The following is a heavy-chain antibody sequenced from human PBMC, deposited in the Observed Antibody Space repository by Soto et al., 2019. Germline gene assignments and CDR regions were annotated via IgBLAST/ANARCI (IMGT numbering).Heavy chain of an antibody. CDR2: TSNSGST. D-gene: IGHD2-2*01. CDR1: GGSITSSGYY. J-gene: IGHJ4*02. CDR3: ARGGGSTKVDY. V-gene: IGHV4-31*03. Sequence: QVQLQESGPGLVKPSQTLSLTCTVSGGSITSSGYYWSWIRQHPGEGLEWIGFTSNSGSTSYNPSLKSRVTIPVDTPPNQFSLNLKSVTAAAPAVYYVARGGGSTKVDYWGQGTLVTVSP.